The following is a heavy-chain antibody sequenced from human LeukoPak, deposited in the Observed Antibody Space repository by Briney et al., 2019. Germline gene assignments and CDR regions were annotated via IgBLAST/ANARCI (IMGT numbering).Heavy chain of an antibody. V-gene: IGHV4-39*02. CDR3: TRSSDFGGYYFYYYMDV. CDR1: GGSFSNNYN. CDR2: LYYNGNT. Sequence: SETLSLTCTVSGGSFSNNYNWDWIRPPPGKGLEWIGSLYYNGNTYYNSSLKSRLTISVDTSKSHFSLQLRSVTAEDTAVYFCTRSSDFGGYYFYYYMDVWGKGTTVSVSS. D-gene: IGHD4-23*01. J-gene: IGHJ6*03.